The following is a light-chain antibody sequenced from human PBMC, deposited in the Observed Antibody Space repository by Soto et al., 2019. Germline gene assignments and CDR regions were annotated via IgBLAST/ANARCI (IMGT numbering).Light chain of an antibody. CDR3: ATRDERLSGRV. V-gene: IGLV1-47*02. CDR2: SDN. CDR1: NSNIGNNY. J-gene: IGLJ3*02. Sequence: QSVLTQPPSVSAAPGQKVTISCSGSNSNIGNNYVSWYQQVPGTAPKLLIYSDNQRPSGVPDRFSGSKSGTSASLAISGLQSEDEADYYCATRDERLSGRVFGGGTKLTVL.